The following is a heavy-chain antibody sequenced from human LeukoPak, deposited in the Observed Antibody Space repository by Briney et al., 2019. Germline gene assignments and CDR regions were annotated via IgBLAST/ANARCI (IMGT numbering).Heavy chain of an antibody. V-gene: IGHV4-59*01. Sequence: SETLSLTCTVSGGSISSYYWSWIRQPPGKGLEWIGYIYYSGSTNYNPSLKSRVTISVDTSKNQFSLKLSSVTAADTAVYYCAREQSYSYGSPYFDYWGQGTLVTVSS. J-gene: IGHJ4*02. D-gene: IGHD5-18*01. CDR2: IYYSGST. CDR3: AREQSYSYGSPYFDY. CDR1: GGSISSYY.